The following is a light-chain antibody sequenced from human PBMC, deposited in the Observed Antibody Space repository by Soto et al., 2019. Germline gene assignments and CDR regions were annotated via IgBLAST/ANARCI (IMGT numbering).Light chain of an antibody. CDR1: SSDVGGYNY. CDR2: EVT. Sequence: QSALTQSPSASGSPGQSVTISCIGTSSDVGGYNYVSWYQHHPGKAPKLIIYEVTKRPPGFPDRFPGSRAGTTAFLPVLGLQAENEADYHCGSCAAGNTFVFGTGTKVTGL. CDR3: GSCAAGNTFV. J-gene: IGLJ1*01. V-gene: IGLV2-8*01.